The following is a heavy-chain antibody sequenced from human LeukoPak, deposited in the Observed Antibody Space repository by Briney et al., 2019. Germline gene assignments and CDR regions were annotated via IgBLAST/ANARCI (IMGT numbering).Heavy chain of an antibody. CDR2: IWYDGSNK. V-gene: IGHV3-33*08. D-gene: IGHD3-3*01. J-gene: IGHJ4*02. Sequence: PGGSLRLSCAASGFTFSSYGMHWVRQAPGKGLEWVAVIWYDGSNKYYADSVKGRFTISRDDSKNTLYLQMNSLRAEDTAVYYCASSHYDFWSEEDYWGQGDYWGQGTLVTVSS. CDR3: ASSHYDFWSEEDYWGQGDY. CDR1: GFTFSSYG.